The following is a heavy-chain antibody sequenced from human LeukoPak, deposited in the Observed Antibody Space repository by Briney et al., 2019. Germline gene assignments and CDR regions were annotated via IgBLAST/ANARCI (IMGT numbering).Heavy chain of an antibody. CDR3: ARDMWYSSSPYYYYGMDV. CDR2: IWYDGSNK. Sequence: QPGGSLRLSCAASGFTFSSYGMHWVRQAPGKGLEWVAVIWYDGSNKYYADSVKGRFTISRDNSKNTLYLQMNSLRAEDTAVYYCARDMWYSSSPYYYYGMDVWGKGTTVTVSS. D-gene: IGHD6-13*01. J-gene: IGHJ6*04. V-gene: IGHV3-33*01. CDR1: GFTFSSYG.